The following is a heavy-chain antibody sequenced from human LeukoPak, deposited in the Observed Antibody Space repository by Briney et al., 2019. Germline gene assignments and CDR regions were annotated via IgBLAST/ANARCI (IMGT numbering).Heavy chain of an antibody. V-gene: IGHV1-46*01. J-gene: IGHJ6*03. CDR1: GYTFSNYY. CDR3: ATGVDYYYYMDV. Sequence: ASVKVSCKTSGYTFSNYYINWVRQAPGQGLEWMGMINPRDDTTDYAQRFKGRITVTRDMSTSTVYMELSSLRSEDTAVYYCATGVDYYYYMDVWGKGTTVTVSS. CDR2: INPRDDTT.